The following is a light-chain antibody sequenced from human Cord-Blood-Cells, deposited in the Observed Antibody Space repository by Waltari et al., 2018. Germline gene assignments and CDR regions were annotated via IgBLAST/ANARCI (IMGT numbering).Light chain of an antibody. CDR3: QQYTNWPSYT. CDR1: QSVSSN. Sequence: EIVMTQSPATPSVSPGESATRSCRASQSVSSNLAWYQQEPGSSPRLLICRASGMATGLPARFSVSGSGTEFTLPISSLQSEDFAVYYCQQYTNWPSYTFGQGTKLEIK. V-gene: IGKV3-15*01. CDR2: RAS. J-gene: IGKJ2*01.